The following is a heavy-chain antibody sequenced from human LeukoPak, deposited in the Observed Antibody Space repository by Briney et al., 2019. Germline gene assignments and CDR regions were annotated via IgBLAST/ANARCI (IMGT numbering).Heavy chain of an antibody. CDR1: GGSISSSGNY. Sequence: SETLSLTCTVSGGSISSSGNYWSWIRQHPGKGLEWIGYIHYSGNTYYNPSLKSRVSISVDTSENQFSLKLSSVTAADTAVYYCAREAAAAGIYYGMGVWGQGTTVTVSS. D-gene: IGHD6-13*01. CDR2: IHYSGNT. CDR3: AREAAAAGIYYGMGV. J-gene: IGHJ6*02. V-gene: IGHV4-31*03.